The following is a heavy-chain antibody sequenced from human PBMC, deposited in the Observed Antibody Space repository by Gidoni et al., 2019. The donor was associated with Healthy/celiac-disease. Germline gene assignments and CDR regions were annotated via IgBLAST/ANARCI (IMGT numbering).Heavy chain of an antibody. V-gene: IGHV4-39*01. J-gene: IGHJ6*03. Sequence: QLQLQESGPGLVKPSETLSLTCTVSGGSISSSSYYWGWIRQPPGKGLEWIGSIYYSGSTYYNPSLKSRVTISVDTSKNQFSLKLSSVTAADTAVYYCYYDFWSGYYNWGYYYYYMDVWGKGTTVTVSS. D-gene: IGHD3-3*01. CDR2: IYYSGST. CDR3: YYDFWSGYYNWGYYYYYMDV. CDR1: GGSISSSSYY.